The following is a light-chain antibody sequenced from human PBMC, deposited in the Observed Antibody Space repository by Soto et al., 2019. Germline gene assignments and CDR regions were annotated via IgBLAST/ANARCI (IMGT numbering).Light chain of an antibody. J-gene: IGKJ1*01. CDR2: GAS. CDR3: QQYGSSPWT. Sequence: EIVMTQSPATLSVSPGERATLSCRASQSVRNNLAWYQQKPGQAPRLLIYGASSRATGIPDRFSGSGSGTDFTLTISRPEPEDFAVYYCQQYGSSPWTFGQGTKVDIK. V-gene: IGKV3-20*01. CDR1: QSVRNN.